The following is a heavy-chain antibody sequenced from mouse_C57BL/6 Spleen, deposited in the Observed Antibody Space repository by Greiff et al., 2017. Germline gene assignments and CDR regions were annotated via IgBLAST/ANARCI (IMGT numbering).Heavy chain of an antibody. J-gene: IGHJ4*01. Sequence: QVQLQQPGAELVKPGASVKMSCKASGYTFTSYWITWVKQRPGQGLEWIGDIYPGSGSTNYNEKFKSKATLTVDTSSSTAYMQLSSLTSEDSAVYYCARSSNYAGAMDYWGQGTSVTVSS. CDR2: IYPGSGST. V-gene: IGHV1-55*01. CDR3: ARSSNYAGAMDY. CDR1: GYTFTSYW. D-gene: IGHD2-5*01.